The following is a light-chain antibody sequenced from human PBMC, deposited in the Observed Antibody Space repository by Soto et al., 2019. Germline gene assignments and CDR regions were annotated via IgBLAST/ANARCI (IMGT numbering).Light chain of an antibody. V-gene: IGKV1-8*01. J-gene: IGKJ2*01. CDR3: QQYYSYSYT. CDR1: QGISSY. Sequence: AIRRKQTPSSLSPSTVDRVAITCRASQGISSYLAWYQQKPGKAPKLLIYAASTLQSGVPSRFSGSGSGTDFTLTISCLHSEDFATYYCQQYYSYSYTFGQGTKVYIK. CDR2: AAS.